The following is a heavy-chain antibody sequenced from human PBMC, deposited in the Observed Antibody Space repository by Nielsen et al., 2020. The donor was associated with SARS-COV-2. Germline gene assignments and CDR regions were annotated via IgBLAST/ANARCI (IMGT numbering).Heavy chain of an antibody. J-gene: IGHJ4*02. CDR1: GGSIGSGAYY. Sequence: SETLSLTCTVSGGSIGSGAYYWSWIRQPTGKGLEWIGYIYYSGSTYYNPSLKSRVTISVDTSKNQFSLKLSSVTAADTAVYFCARGAGKWADYWGQGTLVTVSS. D-gene: IGHD1-26*01. CDR3: ARGAGKWADY. CDR2: IYYSGST. V-gene: IGHV4-30-4*01.